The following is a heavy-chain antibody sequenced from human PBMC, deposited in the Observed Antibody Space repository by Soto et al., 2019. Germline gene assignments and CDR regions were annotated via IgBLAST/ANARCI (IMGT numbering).Heavy chain of an antibody. CDR2: IYYSGST. D-gene: IGHD3-16*01. CDR1: GGSISSCVYY. Sequence: SETLSLTCTVSGGSISSCVYYWSWIRQHPGKGLEWIGYIYYSGSTYYNPSLKSRVTISVDTSKNQFSLKLSSVTAADTAVYYCARDVKTDYVFGSVPSYYYRDVGGKGTTVT. V-gene: IGHV4-31*03. J-gene: IGHJ6*03. CDR3: ARDVKTDYVFGSVPSYYYRDV.